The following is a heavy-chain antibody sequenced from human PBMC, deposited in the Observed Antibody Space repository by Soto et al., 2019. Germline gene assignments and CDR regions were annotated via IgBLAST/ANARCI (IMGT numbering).Heavy chain of an antibody. D-gene: IGHD4-17*01. CDR1: GGSISSYD. V-gene: IGHV4-59*01. J-gene: IGHJ4*02. Sequence: SETLSLTCTVSGGSISSYDWSCIRQPPWKGVEGXGXXXXXVXXXXHPSLKSRVTISVDTSKNQFSLKLSSVTAADTAVYYCARVSTVTTLFDYWGQGTLVTVSS. CDR2: XXXXVXX. CDR3: ARVSTVTTLFDY.